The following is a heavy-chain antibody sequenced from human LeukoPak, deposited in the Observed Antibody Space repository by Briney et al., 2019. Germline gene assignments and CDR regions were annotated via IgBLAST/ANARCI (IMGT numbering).Heavy chain of an antibody. V-gene: IGHV3-11*01. J-gene: IGHJ1*01. CDR2: ISSSGSTI. Sequence: GGSLRLSCAASGFTFSDYYMSWIRQAPGKGLEWVSYISSSGSTIYYADSVKGRFTISRDNAKNSLYLQRNGLRAEDTAVYYCAEDRYSGNSGIFSEYFQHWGQGTLVTVSS. CDR3: AEDRYSGNSGIFSEYFQH. D-gene: IGHD4-23*01. CDR1: GFTFSDYY.